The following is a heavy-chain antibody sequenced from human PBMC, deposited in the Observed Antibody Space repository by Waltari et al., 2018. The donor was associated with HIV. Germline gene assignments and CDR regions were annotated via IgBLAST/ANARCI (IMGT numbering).Heavy chain of an antibody. V-gene: IGHV4-4*02. D-gene: IGHD6-13*01. CDR3: AGFHSSSGPLKDY. CDR2: IYHSGST. J-gene: IGHJ4*02. CDR1: GGSISSSNW. Sequence: QVQLQESGPGLVKPSGTLSLTCAVSGGSISSSNWWSWVRQPPGKGLEWIGEIYHSGSTNYTPSRKGRVTISVDKSKNQFSLKLSSVTAADTAVYYCAGFHSSSGPLKDYWGQGTLVTVSS.